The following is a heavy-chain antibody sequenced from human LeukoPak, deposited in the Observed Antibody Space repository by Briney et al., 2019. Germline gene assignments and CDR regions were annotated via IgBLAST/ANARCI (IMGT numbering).Heavy chain of an antibody. D-gene: IGHD6-19*01. V-gene: IGHV4-4*07. CDR2: IYTSGST. CDR3: ARGTSSGWYGFDS. CDR1: GGSISSYY. Sequence: PSGTLSLTCTVSGGSISSYYWSWIRQPAGKGLEWIGRIYTSGSTNYNPSLKSRVTISVDKSKNQFSLKLSSVTAADTAVYYCARGTSSGWYGFDSWGQGTLVTVSS. J-gene: IGHJ4*02.